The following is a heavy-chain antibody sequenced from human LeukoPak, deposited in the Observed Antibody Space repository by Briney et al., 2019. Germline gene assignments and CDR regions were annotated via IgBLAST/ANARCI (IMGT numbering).Heavy chain of an antibody. D-gene: IGHD6-13*01. Sequence: SETLSLTCTVSGGSISSGGYYWSWIRQHPGKGLEWIGYIYYSGSTYYNPSLKSRVTISVDTSKNQFSLKLSSVTAADTAVYYCARCTYSPHSTGYSSSWYRDGYNPFDYWGQGTLVTVSS. CDR1: GGSISSGGYY. CDR3: ARCTYSPHSTGYSSSWYRDGYNPFDY. CDR2: IYYSGST. V-gene: IGHV4-31*03. J-gene: IGHJ4*02.